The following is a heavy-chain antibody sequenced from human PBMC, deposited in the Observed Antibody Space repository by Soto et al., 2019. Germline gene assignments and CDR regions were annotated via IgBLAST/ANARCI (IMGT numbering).Heavy chain of an antibody. V-gene: IGHV3-20*04. Sequence: PGGSLRLSCAASGFTCRSYAMSWVLQAPGKGLEWVSGISCNGISTHYADSVKGRFTISRDNAKNSLYLQMNSLRTEDTALYYCVKGGGLRVGGFDLWGQGTMVTVSS. CDR3: VKGGGLRVGGFDL. CDR2: ISCNGIST. J-gene: IGHJ3*01. D-gene: IGHD4-17*01. CDR1: GFTCRSYA.